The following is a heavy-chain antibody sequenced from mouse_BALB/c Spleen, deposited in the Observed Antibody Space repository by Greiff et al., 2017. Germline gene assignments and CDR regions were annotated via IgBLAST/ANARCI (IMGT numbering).Heavy chain of an antibody. CDR3: ASYYGSSYGY. CDR1: GFNIKDTY. CDR2: IDPANGNT. V-gene: IGHV14-3*02. D-gene: IGHD1-1*01. Sequence: DVQLQESGAELVKPGASVKLSCTASGFNIKDTYMHWVKQRPEQGLEWIGRIDPANGNTKYDPKFQGKATITADTSSNTAYLQLSSLTSEDTAVYYCASYYGSSYGYWGQGTTLTVSS. J-gene: IGHJ2*01.